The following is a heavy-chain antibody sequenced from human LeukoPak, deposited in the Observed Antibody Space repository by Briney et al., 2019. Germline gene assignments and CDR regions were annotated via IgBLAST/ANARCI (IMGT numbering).Heavy chain of an antibody. CDR1: GFTFSSYS. Sequence: GGSLRLSCAASGFTFSSYSMNWVRQAPGKGLEWVSVISGSGGSTYYADSVKGRFTISRDNSKNTLYLQMNSLRAEDTAVYYCARVYFDSSGYPTTDYFDYWGQGTLVTVSS. CDR2: ISGSGGST. CDR3: ARVYFDSSGYPTTDYFDY. D-gene: IGHD3-22*01. J-gene: IGHJ4*02. V-gene: IGHV3-23*01.